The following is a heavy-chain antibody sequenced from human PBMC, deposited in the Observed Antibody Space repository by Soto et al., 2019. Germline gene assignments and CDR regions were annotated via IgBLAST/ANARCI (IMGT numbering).Heavy chain of an antibody. CDR2: IYYSGST. CDR3: ARVQGVAAAGPQVGFDY. J-gene: IGHJ4*02. Sequence: KPSETLSLTCTVSGGSISSGGYYWSWIRQHPGKGLEWIGYIYYSGSTYYNPSLKSRVTISVDTSKNQFSLKLSSVTAADTAVYYCARVQGVAAAGPQVGFDYWGQGTLVTVSS. D-gene: IGHD6-13*01. CDR1: GGSISSGGYY. V-gene: IGHV4-31*03.